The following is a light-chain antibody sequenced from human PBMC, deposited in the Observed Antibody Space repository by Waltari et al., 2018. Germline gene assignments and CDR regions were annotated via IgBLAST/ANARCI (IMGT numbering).Light chain of an antibody. J-gene: IGKJ2*01. V-gene: IGKV1-39*01. CDR1: RSINSY. Sequence: DIQMTQSPSSLSASVGDRVTITCRASRSINSYLSWYQHKPGKAPKLLIYAASTLQSGVPSRFSGSGSGTDFTLTISSLQPEDFATYYCQQSHSAPPYTFGQETKLEIK. CDR3: QQSHSAPPYT. CDR2: AAS.